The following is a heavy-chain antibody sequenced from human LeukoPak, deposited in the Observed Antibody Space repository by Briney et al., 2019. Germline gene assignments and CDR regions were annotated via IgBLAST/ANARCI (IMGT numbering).Heavy chain of an antibody. D-gene: IGHD6-13*01. Sequence: GGSLRLSCAASGFTFSSDVMHWVRQAPGKGLEWVAVISSDGSSKHYADSVKGRFTIFTDTSKSTLYLQINSLRPEDTAVYYCARDLEFSAAAGKGYWGQGTLVTVSS. V-gene: IGHV3-30-3*01. CDR3: ARDLEFSAAAGKGY. CDR2: ISSDGSSK. J-gene: IGHJ4*02. CDR1: GFTFSSDV.